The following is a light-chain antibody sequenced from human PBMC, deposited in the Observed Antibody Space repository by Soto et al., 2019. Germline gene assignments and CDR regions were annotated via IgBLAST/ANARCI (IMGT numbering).Light chain of an antibody. CDR1: QSVSSY. J-gene: IGKJ2*01. CDR3: QKRSNWPPT. Sequence: EIVLTQSPATLSLSPGERATLSCRASQSVSSYLAWSQQKPGQAPRLLIYDASNRSTGIPARFSGSGSGTDFTLTISSLEPGDFAVYYCQKRSNWPPTCGQGTKLEIK. CDR2: DAS. V-gene: IGKV3-11*01.